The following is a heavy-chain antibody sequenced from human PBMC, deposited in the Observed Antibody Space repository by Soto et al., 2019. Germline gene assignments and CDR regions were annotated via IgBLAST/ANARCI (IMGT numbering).Heavy chain of an antibody. Sequence: SETLSLTCTVSGGSISSSGYYWGWIRQPPGKGLEWIGSIFYSGSTHYHPSLKSRVTTSVDTPKNQSSLKPSSVTAADTAVYYCARHARHGDYGDYLEYFEHWGQGTLVTVSS. CDR3: ARHARHGDYGDYLEYFEH. J-gene: IGHJ1*01. V-gene: IGHV4-39*01. CDR2: IFYSGST. D-gene: IGHD4-17*01. CDR1: GGSISSSGYY.